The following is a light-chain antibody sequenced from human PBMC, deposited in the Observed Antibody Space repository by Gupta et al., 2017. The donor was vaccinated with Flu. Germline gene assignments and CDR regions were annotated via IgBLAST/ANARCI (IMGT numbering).Light chain of an antibody. CDR1: TSDVGGYNS. Sequence: TISCTGTTSDVGGYNSVSWYQQRPGTAPKLMIYDVSNRPSGISNRFSGSKSGNTASLTISGLQAEDEADYYCSSYTSGSTLVVVFGGGTKLTVL. CDR3: SSYTSGSTLVVV. CDR2: DVS. J-gene: IGLJ2*01. V-gene: IGLV2-14*04.